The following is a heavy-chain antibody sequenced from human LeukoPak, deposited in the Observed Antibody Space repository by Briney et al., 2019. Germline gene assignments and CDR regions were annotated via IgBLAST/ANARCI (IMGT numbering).Heavy chain of an antibody. J-gene: IGHJ4*02. CDR3: AREYFVLTRGFDY. CDR1: GFTFSSYW. Sequence: PGGSLRLSCAASGFTFSSYWMSWVRQAPGKGLEWVANIKQDGSEKYYVDSVKGRFTISRDNAKNSLYLQMNSLRAEDTAVYYCAREYFVLTRGFDYWSQGTLVTVSS. CDR2: IKQDGSEK. D-gene: IGHD3-9*01. V-gene: IGHV3-7*01.